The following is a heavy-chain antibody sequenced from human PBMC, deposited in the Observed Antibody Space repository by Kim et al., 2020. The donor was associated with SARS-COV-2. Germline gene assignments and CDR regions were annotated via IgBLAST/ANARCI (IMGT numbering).Heavy chain of an antibody. J-gene: IGHJ6*01. CDR3: ARDPLVVVPAAMGGTYYDY. Sequence: ASVKVSCKASGYTFTRYAMHWVRQAPGQRLEWMGWINTGKSNTKYSQKFQGRVTITRDTSASTAYMELSSLRSEDTAVYYCARDPLVVVPAAMGGTYYDY. V-gene: IGHV1-3*04. CDR1: GYTFTRYA. CDR2: INTGKSNT. D-gene: IGHD2-2*01.